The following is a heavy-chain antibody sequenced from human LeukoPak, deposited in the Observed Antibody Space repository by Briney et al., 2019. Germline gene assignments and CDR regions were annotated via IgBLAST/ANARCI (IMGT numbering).Heavy chain of an antibody. D-gene: IGHD6-19*01. Sequence: ASVKVSCKVSGYTLNELSMHWVRQAPGKGLEWMGGFDPKDGETSYTQKFQGRVTMTEDTSTDTAYMELNSLRSEDTAVYYCARDGYSSGWYLVPHYWGQGTLVTVSS. V-gene: IGHV1-24*01. J-gene: IGHJ4*02. CDR1: GYTLNELS. CDR2: FDPKDGET. CDR3: ARDGYSSGWYLVPHY.